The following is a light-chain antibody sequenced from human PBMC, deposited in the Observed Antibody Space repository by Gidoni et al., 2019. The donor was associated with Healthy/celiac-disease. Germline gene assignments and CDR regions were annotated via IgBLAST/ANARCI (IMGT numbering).Light chain of an antibody. V-gene: IGLV3-21*02. CDR3: QVWDSSGDHLNWV. Sequence: SYVLTRPPSVSVAPGQTAKITCEGNNIGSKSVHWYQHRPGQVPVLVFSDDSDRPSGIPERFSGSNSGNTATLTISRVEAGDEADYFCQVWDSSGDHLNWVFGGGTKLAVL. CDR2: DDS. CDR1: NIGSKS. J-gene: IGLJ3*02.